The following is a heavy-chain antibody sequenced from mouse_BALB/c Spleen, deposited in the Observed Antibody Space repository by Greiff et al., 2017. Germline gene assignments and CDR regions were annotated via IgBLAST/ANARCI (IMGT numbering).Heavy chain of an antibody. CDR2: INPYNGDT. CDR1: GYSFTGYF. D-gene: IGHD1-2*01. Sequence: EVQLQQSGPELVKPGASVKISCKASGYSFTGYFMNWVMQSHGKSLEWIGRINPYNGDTFYNQKFKGKATLTVDKSSSTAHMELRSLASEDSAVYYCAREGFITTWDPRYYYAMDYWGQGTSGTVSS. V-gene: IGHV1-20*02. CDR3: AREGFITTWDPRYYYAMDY. J-gene: IGHJ4*01.